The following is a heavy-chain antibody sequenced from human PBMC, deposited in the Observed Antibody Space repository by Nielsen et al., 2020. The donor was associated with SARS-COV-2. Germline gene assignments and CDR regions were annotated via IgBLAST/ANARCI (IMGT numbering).Heavy chain of an antibody. CDR1: GFTFDDYA. V-gene: IGHV3-23*01. CDR3: AKDSGGDYVDEYFQH. CDR2: ISGSGGST. J-gene: IGHJ1*01. Sequence: GESLKISCAASGFTFDDYAMSWVRQAPGKGLEWVSAISGSGGSTYYADSVKGRFTISRDNSKNTLYLQMNSLRAEDTAVYYCAKDSGGDYVDEYFQHWGQGTLVTVSS. D-gene: IGHD4-17*01.